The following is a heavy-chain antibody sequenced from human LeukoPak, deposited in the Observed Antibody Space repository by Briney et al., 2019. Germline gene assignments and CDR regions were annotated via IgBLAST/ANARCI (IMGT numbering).Heavy chain of an antibody. V-gene: IGHV3-21*01. CDR3: AKDYVSSMIDY. CDR1: GFTFSSYS. CDR2: ISSSSSYI. J-gene: IGHJ4*02. D-gene: IGHD3-16*01. Sequence: GGSLRLSCAASGFTFSSYSMNWVRQAPGKGLEWVSSISSSSSYIYYADSLKGRFTISRDNAKNSLYLQMNSLRAEDTAVYYCAKDYVSSMIDYWGQGTLVTVSS.